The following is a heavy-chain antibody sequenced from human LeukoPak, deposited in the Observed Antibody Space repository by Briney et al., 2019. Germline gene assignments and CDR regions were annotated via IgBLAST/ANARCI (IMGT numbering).Heavy chain of an antibody. CDR3: ARGPGVRGVITYYYYYYMDV. D-gene: IGHD3-10*01. J-gene: IGHJ6*03. CDR2: ISPYNGNT. V-gene: IGHV1-18*01. Sequence: ASVKVSCKPSGYTFNTYGITWVRQAPGQGLEWMGWISPYNGNTNYAQKFQGRVTMTTDTSTSTAYMELRSLRSEDTAVYYCARGPGVRGVITYYYYYYMDVWGKGTTVTVSS. CDR1: GYTFNTYG.